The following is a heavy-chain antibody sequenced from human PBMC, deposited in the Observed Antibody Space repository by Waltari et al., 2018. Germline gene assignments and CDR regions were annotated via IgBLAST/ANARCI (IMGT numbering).Heavy chain of an antibody. J-gene: IGHJ4*02. CDR3: ASHIVVVPAAPYFDY. CDR2: IYHRGST. D-gene: IGHD2-2*01. CDR1: GGSISSGGYS. Sequence: QLQLQESGSGLVKPSQTLSLTCAVSGGSISSGGYSWSWIRQPPGKGLEWIGYIYHRGSTYYNPSLKSRVTISVDRSKNQFSLKLSSVTAADTAVYYCASHIVVVPAAPYFDYWGQGTLVTVSS. V-gene: IGHV4-30-2*01.